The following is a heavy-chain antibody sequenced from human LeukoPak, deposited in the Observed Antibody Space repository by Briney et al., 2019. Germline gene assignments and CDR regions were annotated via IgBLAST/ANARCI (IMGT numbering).Heavy chain of an antibody. D-gene: IGHD6-6*01. J-gene: IGHJ4*02. CDR1: GFTFSSYS. Sequence: GGSLRLSCAASGFTFSSYSMNWVRQAPGKGLEWVANIKQDGSEKYYVDSVKGRFTISRDNAKNSLYPQMNSLRAEDTAVYYCARGGKAARCDYWGQGTLVTVSS. V-gene: IGHV3-7*01. CDR2: IKQDGSEK. CDR3: ARGGKAARCDY.